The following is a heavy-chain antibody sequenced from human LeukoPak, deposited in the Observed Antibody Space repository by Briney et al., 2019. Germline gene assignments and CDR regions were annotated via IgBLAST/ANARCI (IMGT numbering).Heavy chain of an antibody. V-gene: IGHV3-21*01. CDR2: ISSSSSYI. Sequence: PGGSLRLSCAASGFTFSSYSMNWVRQAPGKGLEWVSSISSSSSYIYYADSMKGRFTISRDNAKNSLYLQMNGLRAEDTAVYYCARDVSSVAAPEKLLDYWGQGTLVTVSS. D-gene: IGHD1-1*01. J-gene: IGHJ4*02. CDR1: GFTFSSYS. CDR3: ARDVSSVAAPEKLLDY.